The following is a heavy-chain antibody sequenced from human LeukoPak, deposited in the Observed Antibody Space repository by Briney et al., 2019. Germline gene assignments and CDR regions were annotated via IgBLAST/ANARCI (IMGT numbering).Heavy chain of an antibody. CDR3: AKVLRPYSSSILFDY. V-gene: IGHV3-7*03. D-gene: IGHD6-13*01. CDR1: GFTFSSYW. CDR2: IKQDASQE. Sequence: GGSLRLSCAASGFTFSSYWMSWVRQAPGKGPEWVAHIKQDASQEDHVDSVKGRFTISRDNAKNSLYLQMNSLRAEDTAVYYCAKVLRPYSSSILFDYWGQGTLVTVSS. J-gene: IGHJ4*02.